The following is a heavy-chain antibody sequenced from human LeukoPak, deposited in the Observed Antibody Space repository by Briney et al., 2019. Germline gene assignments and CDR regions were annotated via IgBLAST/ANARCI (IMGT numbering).Heavy chain of an antibody. Sequence: PGGSLRLSCAASGFTFSSYGMHWVRQAPGKGLEWVAFIRYDGSNKYYADSVKGRFTISRDNSKNTLYLQMNSLRAEDTAVYYCAKDPGTVTEYYYYYYMDVWGKGTTVTVSS. V-gene: IGHV3-30*02. CDR3: AKDPGTVTEYYYYYYMDV. CDR1: GFTFSSYG. D-gene: IGHD4-11*01. J-gene: IGHJ6*03. CDR2: IRYDGSNK.